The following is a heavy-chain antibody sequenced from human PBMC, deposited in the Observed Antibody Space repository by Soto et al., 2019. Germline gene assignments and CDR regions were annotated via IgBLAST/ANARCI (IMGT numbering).Heavy chain of an antibody. CDR1: GFTFSSYS. CDR3: ARVSSSRNHDAFDI. D-gene: IGHD6-13*01. CDR2: ISSSSSYI. Sequence: EVQLVESGGGLVKPGGSLRLSCAASGFTFSSYSMNWVRQAPGKGLEWVSSISSSSSYIYYADSVKGRFTISRDNAKNSLYLQMKILRAEDTAVYYCARVSSSRNHDAFDIWGQGTMVTVSS. J-gene: IGHJ3*02. V-gene: IGHV3-21*01.